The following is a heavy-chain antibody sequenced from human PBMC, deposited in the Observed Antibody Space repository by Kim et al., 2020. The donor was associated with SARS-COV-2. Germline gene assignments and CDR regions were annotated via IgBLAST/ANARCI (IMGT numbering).Heavy chain of an antibody. CDR1: GFTFSSYW. J-gene: IGHJ6*02. CDR2: IKQDGSEK. V-gene: IGHV3-7*05. D-gene: IGHD4-17*01. CDR3: ASSTGDSYYYYYGMDV. Sequence: GGSLRLSCAASGFTFSSYWMSWVRQAPGKGLEWVANIKQDGSEKYYVDSVKGRFTISRDNAKNSLYLQMNSLRAEDTAVYYCASSTGDSYYYYYGMDVWGQGTTVTVSS.